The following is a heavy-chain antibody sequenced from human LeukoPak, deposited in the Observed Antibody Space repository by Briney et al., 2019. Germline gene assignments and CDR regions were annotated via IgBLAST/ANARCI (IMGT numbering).Heavy chain of an antibody. CDR2: ISYDGSNK. V-gene: IGHV3-30*04. Sequence: GGSLRLSCAASGFTFSSYAMHWVRQAPGKGLEGVADISYDGSNKYYADSVKGRFTISRDNSKNTLFLQMNSLRAEDTAVYNCARGPHYYESSGYYPFDYWGQGTLVTVSS. J-gene: IGHJ4*02. D-gene: IGHD3-22*01. CDR3: ARGPHYYESSGYYPFDY. CDR1: GFTFSSYA.